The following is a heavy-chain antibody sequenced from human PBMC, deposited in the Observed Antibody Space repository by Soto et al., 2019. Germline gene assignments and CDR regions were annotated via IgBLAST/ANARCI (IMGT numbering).Heavy chain of an antibody. CDR1: GFTFSSYA. Sequence: EVQLLESGGGLVQPGGSLRLSCAASGFTFSSYAMSWGRQAPGTGLEWVSAISGSGGSTYYADSVKGRFTLSRDNSKNTLYLQMNSLRAEDTAVYYWAKDIRVGATARHAFDIWGQGTMVTVSS. CDR2: ISGSGGST. D-gene: IGHD1-26*01. V-gene: IGHV3-23*01. CDR3: AKDIRVGATARHAFDI. J-gene: IGHJ3*02.